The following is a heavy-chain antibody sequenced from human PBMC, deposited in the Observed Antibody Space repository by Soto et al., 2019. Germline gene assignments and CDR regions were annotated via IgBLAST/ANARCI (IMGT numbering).Heavy chain of an antibody. CDR3: SYLPCSGGSCYWFSYSGMDV. CDR2: IYWDDDK. CDR1: GFSLSTSGVG. Sequence: QITLKESGPTLVKPTQTLTLTCTFSGFSLSTSGVGVAWIRQPPGKALEWLALIYWDDDKRYRPSLETRLTITKDTSKNPVMLTMTNMDTVDTATYYCSYLPCSGGSCYWFSYSGMDVWGQGTTVTVSS. D-gene: IGHD2-15*01. J-gene: IGHJ6*02. V-gene: IGHV2-5*02.